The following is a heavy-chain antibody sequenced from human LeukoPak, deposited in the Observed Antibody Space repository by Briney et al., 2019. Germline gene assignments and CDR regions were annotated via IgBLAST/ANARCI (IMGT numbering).Heavy chain of an antibody. CDR3: ARVSGSSRFQH. V-gene: IGHV1-2*02. D-gene: IGHD1-26*01. CDR2: INPNSGGT. CDR1: GYTFTGYY. Sequence: GGSLRLSCAASGYTFTGYYMHWVRQAPGQGLEWMGWINPNSGGTNYAQKFQGRVTMTRDTSISTAYMELSRLRSDDTAVYYCARVSGSSRFQHWGQGTLVTVSS. J-gene: IGHJ1*01.